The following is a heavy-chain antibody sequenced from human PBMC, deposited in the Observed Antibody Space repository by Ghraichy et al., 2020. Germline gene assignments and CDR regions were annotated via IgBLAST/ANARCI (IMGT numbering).Heavy chain of an antibody. D-gene: IGHD6-25*01. J-gene: IGHJ3*02. Sequence: GSLNISCAASRFTFSSYSMNWVRQAPGRGLEWGSYISSSSSTIYNADSVKGRFTISRDNAKNSLYLQMNSLRAEDTAVYYCARGEYSSGWMSAFDIWGQGTMVTVSS. CDR3: ARGEYSSGWMSAFDI. CDR2: ISSSSSTI. CDR1: RFTFSSYS. V-gene: IGHV3-48*01.